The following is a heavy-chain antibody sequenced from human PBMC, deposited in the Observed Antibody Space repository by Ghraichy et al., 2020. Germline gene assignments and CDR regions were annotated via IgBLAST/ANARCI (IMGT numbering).Heavy chain of an antibody. J-gene: IGHJ4*02. CDR3: GRVIGGYDVIDS. D-gene: IGHD5-12*01. Sequence: LTCAASGFSFSSFWMSWVRQAPGKGLEWVANIKKDGSQKYYVDSVEGRFTISRDNAKNSLYLQMNSLGAEDTAVYYCGRVIGGYDVIDSWGQGTLVTVSS. V-gene: IGHV3-7*01. CDR1: GFSFSSFW. CDR2: IKKDGSQK.